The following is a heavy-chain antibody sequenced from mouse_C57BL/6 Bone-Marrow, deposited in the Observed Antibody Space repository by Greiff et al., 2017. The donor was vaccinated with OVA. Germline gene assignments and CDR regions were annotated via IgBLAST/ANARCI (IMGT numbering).Heavy chain of an antibody. J-gene: IGHJ2*01. CDR3: ARIYDGYYGYFDY. CDR2: IDPEDGET. CDR1: GFNITDYY. V-gene: IGHV14-2*01. D-gene: IGHD2-3*01. Sequence: EVQLQQSGAELVKPGASVKLSCTASGFNITDYYMHWVKQRPEQGLEWIGRIDPEDGETNYAPKFQGKATITADTSSNTAYLQLSSLTSEDTAVYYCARIYDGYYGYFDYWGQGTTLTVSS.